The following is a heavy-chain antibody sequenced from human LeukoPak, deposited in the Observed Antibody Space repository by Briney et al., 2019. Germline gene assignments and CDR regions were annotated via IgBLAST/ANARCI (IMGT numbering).Heavy chain of an antibody. J-gene: IGHJ4*02. Sequence: GGSLRLSCAASGFTFSSYGMHWVRQAPGKGLEWVALISNDAGNYYYADSVKGRFTISRDNSKNTLYLQMNSLRAEDTAVYYCARWGSLNVDYWGQGTLVTVSS. V-gene: IGHV3-30*03. D-gene: IGHD3-16*01. CDR2: ISNDAGNY. CDR3: ARWGSLNVDY. CDR1: GFTFSSYG.